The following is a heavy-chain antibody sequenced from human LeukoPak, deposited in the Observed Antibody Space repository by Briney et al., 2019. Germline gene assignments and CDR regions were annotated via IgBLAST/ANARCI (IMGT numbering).Heavy chain of an antibody. D-gene: IGHD5-12*01. CDR2: IYAGGST. CDR3: MRDPGRYSQFDPQRPVGY. J-gene: IGHJ4*02. Sequence: GGSLRLSCAASGFSVGSSFLTWVRQVPGKGLEWVTTIYAGGSTYYADSVKGRFTISRDNSKNTLYLQMNSLRVEDTSVYYCMRDPGRYSQFDPQRPVGYWGQGTLVTVAP. CDR1: GFSVGSSF. V-gene: IGHV3-66*01.